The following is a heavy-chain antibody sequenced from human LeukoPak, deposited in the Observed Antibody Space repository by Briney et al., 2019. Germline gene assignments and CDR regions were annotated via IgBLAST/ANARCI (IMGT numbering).Heavy chain of an antibody. CDR1: GFSLSTSGVG. Sequence: SGPTLVKPTQTLTLTCAFSGFSLSTSGVGVGWIRQPPGKALEWLALIYWDDDKRYSPSLKTRLTITKDTSKNQVVLTMTNMDPVDTATYYCARRQPRTYYFDYWGQGTLVTVSS. J-gene: IGHJ4*02. CDR2: IYWDDDK. CDR3: ARRQPRTYYFDY. V-gene: IGHV2-5*02.